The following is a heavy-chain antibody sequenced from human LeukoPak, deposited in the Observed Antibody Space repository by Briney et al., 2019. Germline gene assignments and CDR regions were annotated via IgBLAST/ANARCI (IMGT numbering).Heavy chain of an antibody. CDR1: GFIFGDHA. Sequence: GGSLRLSCTASGFIFGDHAMSWVRQAPGKGLEWVGFIRSKAYGGTTEYAASVKGRFTISRDDSEGIAYLQMNSLRIEDTAVYYCARGPIHLWLHKGMDVWGQGTTVIVFS. J-gene: IGHJ6*02. CDR3: ARGPIHLWLHKGMDV. D-gene: IGHD5-18*01. V-gene: IGHV3-49*04. CDR2: IRSKAYGGTT.